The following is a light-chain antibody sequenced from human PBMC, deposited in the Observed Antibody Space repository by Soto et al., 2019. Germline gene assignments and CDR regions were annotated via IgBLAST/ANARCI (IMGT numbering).Light chain of an antibody. Sequence: EIVLTQSPGTLSLSPGERATLSCRASQSVFNNHIGWYQQKPGQAPRLLIYGASTRATGIPARFSGSGSGTEFTLTISSLQSEDFAVYYCQQFNNWPRTFGQGTKVEFK. J-gene: IGKJ1*01. CDR2: GAS. CDR3: QQFNNWPRT. V-gene: IGKV3-15*01. CDR1: QSVFNN.